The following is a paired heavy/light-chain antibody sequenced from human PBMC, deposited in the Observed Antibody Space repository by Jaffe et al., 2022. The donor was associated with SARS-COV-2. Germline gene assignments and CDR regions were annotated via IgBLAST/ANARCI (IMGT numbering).Light chain of an antibody. V-gene: IGLV1-40*01. Sequence: QSVLTQPPSVSGAPGQRVTISCTGSSSNIGAGYDVHWYQQLPGTAPKLLIYGNSNRPSGVPDRFSGSKSGTSASLAITGLQAEDEADYYCQSYESSLSGDVFGTGTKVTVL. CDR1: SSNIGAGYD. CDR2: GNS. CDR3: QSYESSLSGDV. J-gene: IGLJ1*01.
Heavy chain of an antibody. D-gene: IGHD6-19*01. J-gene: IGHJ4*01. CDR3: VRHRVGSGWYRGPAYFDY. CDR1: GASFSSSSYY. CDR2: IIYSETMYYSGST. V-gene: IGHV4-39*01. Sequence: QLQLQESGPGLVKSSETLSLTCSVSGASFSSSSYYWGWIRQPPGKGLEWIGSIIYSETMYYSGSTYYNPSLKSRVTISVDPSKNQFTLRLSSETATDTAVYYCVRHRVGSGWYRGPAYFDYWGQGILVTVSS.